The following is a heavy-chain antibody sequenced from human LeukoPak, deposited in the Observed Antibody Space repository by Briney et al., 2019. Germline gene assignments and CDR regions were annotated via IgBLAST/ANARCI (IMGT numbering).Heavy chain of an antibody. CDR3: VRGIVVVAQLGYYFYYMDV. CDR1: GGSFSGYY. Sequence: SETLSLTCAVYGGSFSGYYWSWIRQPPGKGLEWIGEINHSGSTNYNPSLKSRVTISVDTSKNQFSLKLSSVTAADTAVYYCVRGIVVVAQLGYYFYYMDVWGKGTTVTISS. CDR2: INHSGST. D-gene: IGHD2-15*01. J-gene: IGHJ6*03. V-gene: IGHV4-34*01.